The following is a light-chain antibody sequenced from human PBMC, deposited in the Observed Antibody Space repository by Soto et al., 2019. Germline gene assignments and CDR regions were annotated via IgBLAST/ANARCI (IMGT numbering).Light chain of an antibody. Sequence: DIQLTQSPSFLSASVGDRVTITSRASQGISSYLAWYQQKPGKAPKLLIYAASTLQSGVPSRFSRSGSGTEFTLTISSLQPEDFATYYCQQLNSYPRTFGQGTKVEIK. CDR1: QGISSY. CDR2: AAS. CDR3: QQLNSYPRT. V-gene: IGKV1-9*01. J-gene: IGKJ1*01.